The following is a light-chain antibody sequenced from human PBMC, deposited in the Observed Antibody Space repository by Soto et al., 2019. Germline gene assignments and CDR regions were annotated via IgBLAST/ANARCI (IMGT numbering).Light chain of an antibody. CDR2: GNS. CDR1: SSNIGAGYD. Sequence: QSVLTQPPSVSGAPGQRVTISCTGSSSNIGAGYDVHWYQQLPGTAPKLLIYGNSNRPSGVPDQFSGSKSGTSASLAVTGLLAEDEADYYCLFYDSGLSSHVVFGGGTKLTVL. CDR3: LFYDSGLSSHVV. V-gene: IGLV1-40*01. J-gene: IGLJ2*01.